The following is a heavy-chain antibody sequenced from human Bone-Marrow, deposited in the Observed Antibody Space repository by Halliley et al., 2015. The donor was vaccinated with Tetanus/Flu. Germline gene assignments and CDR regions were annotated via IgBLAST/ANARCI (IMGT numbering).Heavy chain of an antibody. J-gene: IGHJ4*02. V-gene: IGHV4-59*01. D-gene: IGHD3-16*01. CDR3: ARTFWPYDSVWGPFGQ. Sequence: YIFYDGGTAYNPSLNSRVSMSVDTSKNQFSLKLTSVTAADTAVYFCARTFWPYDSVWGPFGQWGQGTLVSVSS. CDR2: IFYDGGT.